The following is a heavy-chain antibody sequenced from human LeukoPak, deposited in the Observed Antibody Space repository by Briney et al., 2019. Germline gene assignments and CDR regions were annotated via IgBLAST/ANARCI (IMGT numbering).Heavy chain of an antibody. Sequence: LVKVSCKASGGTFSSYAISWVRQAPGQGLEWMGGIIPIFGTANYAQKFQGRVTITADESTSTAYMELSSLRSEDTAVYYCAGCSGGSCYHNWFDSWGQGTLVTVSS. CDR1: GGTFSSYA. CDR2: IIPIFGTA. V-gene: IGHV1-69*13. J-gene: IGHJ5*01. CDR3: AGCSGGSCYHNWFDS. D-gene: IGHD2-15*01.